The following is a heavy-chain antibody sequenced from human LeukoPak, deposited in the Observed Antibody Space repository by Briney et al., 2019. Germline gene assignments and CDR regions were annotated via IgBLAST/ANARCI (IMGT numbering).Heavy chain of an antibody. V-gene: IGHV3-9*01. CDR2: ISWNSGSI. J-gene: IGHJ4*02. CDR3: ATRSSTATFDY. CDR1: GFTFDDYA. Sequence: SLRLSCAASGFTFDDYAMHWVRQAPGKGLEWVSGISWNSGSIGYADSVKGRFTISRDNAKNSLYLQMNSLRAEDTALYYCATRSSTATFDYWGQGTLVAVSS. D-gene: IGHD5-18*01.